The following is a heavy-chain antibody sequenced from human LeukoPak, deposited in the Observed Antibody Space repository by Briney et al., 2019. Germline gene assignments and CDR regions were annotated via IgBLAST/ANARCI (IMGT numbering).Heavy chain of an antibody. CDR1: GFPFSSFW. D-gene: IGHD7-27*01. CDR2: INIDGSGT. Sequence: GGSLRLSCAASGFPFSSFWMHWVRQAPGKGLVWVSRINIDGSGTTYADSVKGRFTISRDNAKNTLYLQMNSLRVEDTAVYYCARVRPGYYYMDVWGKGTTVTVSS. J-gene: IGHJ6*03. V-gene: IGHV3-74*01. CDR3: ARVRPGYYYMDV.